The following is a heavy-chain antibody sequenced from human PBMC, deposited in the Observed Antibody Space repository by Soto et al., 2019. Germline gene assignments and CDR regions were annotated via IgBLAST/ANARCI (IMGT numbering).Heavy chain of an antibody. Sequence: GSLRLSCAASGFTFSSYAMSWVRQAPGKGLEWVSAISGSGGSTYYADSVKGRFTISRDNSKNTLYLQMDSLRAEDTAVYYCAKETYYDFWSGYYPYYGMDVWGQGTTVTVSS. J-gene: IGHJ6*02. CDR3: AKETYYDFWSGYYPYYGMDV. CDR1: GFTFSSYA. D-gene: IGHD3-3*01. CDR2: ISGSGGST. V-gene: IGHV3-23*01.